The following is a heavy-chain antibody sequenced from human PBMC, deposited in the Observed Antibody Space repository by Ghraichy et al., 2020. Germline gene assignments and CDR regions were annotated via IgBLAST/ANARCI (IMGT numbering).Heavy chain of an antibody. CDR3: ARDFSLPYGSRSSGARGENY. D-gene: IGHD3-10*01. Sequence: ASVKVSCKASGYTFTGYYMHWVRQAPGQGLEWMGRINPNSGGTNYAQKFQGRVTMTRDTSISTAYMELSRLRSDDTAVYYCARDFSLPYGSRSSGARGENYWGQGTLVTVSS. CDR1: GYTFTGYY. CDR2: INPNSGGT. J-gene: IGHJ4*02. V-gene: IGHV1-2*06.